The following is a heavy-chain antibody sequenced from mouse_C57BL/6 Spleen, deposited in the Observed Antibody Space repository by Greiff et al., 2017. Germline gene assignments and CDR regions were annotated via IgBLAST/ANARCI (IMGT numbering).Heavy chain of an antibody. Sequence: QVHVKQPGAELVKPGASVQLSCKASGYTFTSYWMHWVKQRPGQGLEWIGMIHPNSGSTNYNEKFKSKATLTVDKSSSTAYMQLSSLTSEDSAVYYCARAAQVFDYWGQGTTLTVSS. V-gene: IGHV1-64*01. D-gene: IGHD3-2*02. CDR2: IHPNSGST. J-gene: IGHJ2*01. CDR3: ARAAQVFDY. CDR1: GYTFTSYW.